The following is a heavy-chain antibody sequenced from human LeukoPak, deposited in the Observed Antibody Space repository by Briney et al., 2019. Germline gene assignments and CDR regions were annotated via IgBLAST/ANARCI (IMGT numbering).Heavy chain of an antibody. V-gene: IGHV4-4*02. Sequence: SETLSLTCAVSGGSISSSNWWRWVRQPPGKGLEWIGEIYHSGSTNYNPSLKSRVTISVDKSKNQFSLKLSSVTAADAAVYYCARDGRLRYFEDWGQGTLVTVSS. CDR3: ARDGRLRYFED. D-gene: IGHD3-9*01. CDR1: GGSISSSNW. CDR2: IYHSGST. J-gene: IGHJ4*02.